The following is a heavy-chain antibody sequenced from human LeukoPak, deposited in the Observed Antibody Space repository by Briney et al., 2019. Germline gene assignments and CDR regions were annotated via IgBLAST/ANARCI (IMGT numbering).Heavy chain of an antibody. CDR1: GGSFYGYS. CDR3: ARGHPPVVAVRTNWFDP. Sequence: PSETLSLTCGVYGGSFYGYSWTWIRQPPGKGLERIGDIDDSGSTNYKPSLRSRLSISIDTSKKQFSLRLRSVTAADTAVYYCARGHPPVVAVRTNWFDPWGQGIPVTVSS. V-gene: IGHV4-34*01. D-gene: IGHD2-15*01. J-gene: IGHJ5*02. CDR2: IDDSGST.